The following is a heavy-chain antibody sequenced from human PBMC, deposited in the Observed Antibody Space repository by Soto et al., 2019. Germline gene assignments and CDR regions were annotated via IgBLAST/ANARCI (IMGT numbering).Heavy chain of an antibody. CDR3: AKGYWNDRYYYYYMDV. CDR1: GFTFSSYA. CDR2: ISGSGGST. Sequence: GGSLRLSCAASGFTFSSYAMSWVRKAPGKGLEWVSAISGSGGSTYYADSVKGRFTISRDNSKNTLYLQMNSLRAEDTAVYYCAKGYWNDRYYYYYMDVWGKGTTVTVSS. V-gene: IGHV3-23*01. J-gene: IGHJ6*03. D-gene: IGHD1-1*01.